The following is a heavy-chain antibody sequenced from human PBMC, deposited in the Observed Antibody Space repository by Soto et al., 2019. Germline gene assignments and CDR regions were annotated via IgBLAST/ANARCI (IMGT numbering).Heavy chain of an antibody. J-gene: IGHJ4*02. CDR2: ISYDGSNK. CDR3: AKGYCSRTSFDIDY. D-gene: IGHD2-2*01. CDR1: GFTFSNYG. Sequence: PGGSLRLSCAASGFTFSNYGMHWVRQAPGKGLEWVAVISYDGSNKYYADSVKGRFTISRDNSKNTLFLQMNSLRAEDTAVYYCAKGYCSRTSFDIDYWGQGKHGHRLL. V-gene: IGHV3-30*18.